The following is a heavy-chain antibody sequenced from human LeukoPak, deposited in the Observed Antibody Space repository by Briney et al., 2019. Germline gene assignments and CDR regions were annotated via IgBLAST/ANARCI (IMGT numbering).Heavy chain of an antibody. CDR3: ARDWSGREDY. V-gene: IGHV1-2*02. CDR2: INPNSGGT. Sequence: ASVKVSCKASGYTFTVYYMHWVRQAPGQGLEWMGWINPNSGGTNYAQKFRGRVTMTRDTSISTAYMELSRLRSDDTAVYYCARDWSGREDYWGQGTLVTVSS. CDR1: GYTFTVYY. J-gene: IGHJ4*02. D-gene: IGHD3-3*01.